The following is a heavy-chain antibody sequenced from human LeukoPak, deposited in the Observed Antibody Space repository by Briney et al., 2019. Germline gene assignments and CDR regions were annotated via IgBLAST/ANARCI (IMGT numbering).Heavy chain of an antibody. V-gene: IGHV3-48*01. Sequence: GGSLRLSCAASGFTFSSYSLNWIRQAPGKGLEWVSYISSGGGTIYYADSVKGRFTISRDSAKDSLFLQMNSLRAEDTAVYYCARETVRGVNYDYWGQGTLVTVSS. CDR1: GFTFSSYS. D-gene: IGHD3-10*01. J-gene: IGHJ4*02. CDR2: ISSGGGTI. CDR3: ARETVRGVNYDY.